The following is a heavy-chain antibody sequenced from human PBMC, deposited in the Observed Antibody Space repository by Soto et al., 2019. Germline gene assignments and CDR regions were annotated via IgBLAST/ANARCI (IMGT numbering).Heavy chain of an antibody. CDR3: ARTGYSGYDLFDY. J-gene: IGHJ4*02. Sequence: PSETPSLTCTVSGGSISSYYWSWIRQPPGKGLEWIGYIYYSGSTNYNPSLKSRVTISVDTSKNQFSLKLSSVTAADTAVYYCARTGYSGYDLFDYWGQGTLVTVSS. CDR2: IYYSGST. CDR1: GGSISSYY. D-gene: IGHD5-12*01. V-gene: IGHV4-59*08.